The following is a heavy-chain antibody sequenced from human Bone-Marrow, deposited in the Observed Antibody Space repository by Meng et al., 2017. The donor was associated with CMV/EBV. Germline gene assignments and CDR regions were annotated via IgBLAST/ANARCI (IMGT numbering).Heavy chain of an antibody. D-gene: IGHD2-2*02. V-gene: IGHV1-69*05. J-gene: IGHJ6*01. CDR2: IIPIFGTA. CDR3: ASGTLKVVPAAIRGYYYYGMDV. Sequence: SVKVSCKASGGTFSSYAISWVRQAPGQGLEWMGGIIPIFGTANYAQKFQGRVTITTDESTSTAYMELSSLRSEDTAVYYCASGTLKVVPAAIRGYYYYGMDVWGQGTTVTVYS. CDR1: GGTFSSYA.